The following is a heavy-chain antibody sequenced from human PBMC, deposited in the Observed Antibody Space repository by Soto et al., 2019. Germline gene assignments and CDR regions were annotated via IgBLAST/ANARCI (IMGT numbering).Heavy chain of an antibody. CDR2: IYYSGRT. J-gene: IGHJ6*02. CDR3: ARGGYCSGASCAYMGHYYYYGMDV. CDR1: GGSISSSNYY. V-gene: IGHV4-39*01. Sequence: QLQLQESGPGLVKPSETLSLTCTVSGGSISSSNYYWGWIRQPPGKGLEWIGSIYYSGRTYYNPSLKSRVTLSVDTSKNQSSLKLSSVTAADTAMYYCARGGYCSGASCAYMGHYYYYGMDVWGQGTTVTVSS. D-gene: IGHD2-15*01.